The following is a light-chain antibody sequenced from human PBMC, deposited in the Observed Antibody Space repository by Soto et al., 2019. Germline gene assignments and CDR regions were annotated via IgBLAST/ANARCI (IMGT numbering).Light chain of an antibody. CDR1: QSISSW. CDR2: KAS. CDR3: QQSNSYSRT. Sequence: DIQMTQSPSTLSASVGDRVTITCRASQSISSWLGWYQQKPGKAPKLLIYKASNLESGVPSRFSGSGSGTAFTLTISSLQPDDFATYHCQQSNSYSRTFGQGAKVEIK. J-gene: IGKJ1*01. V-gene: IGKV1-5*03.